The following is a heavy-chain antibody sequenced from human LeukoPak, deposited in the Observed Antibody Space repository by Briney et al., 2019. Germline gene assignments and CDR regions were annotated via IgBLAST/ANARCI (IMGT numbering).Heavy chain of an antibody. CDR3: ARGPVYGDPCLDY. D-gene: IGHD4-17*01. Sequence: GGSLRLSCAASGFTFSSYEMNWVRQAPGKGLEWVSYISSSGSTIYYADSVKGRFTISRDNAKNSLYLQMNSLRAEDTAVYYCARGPVYGDPCLDYWGQGTLVTVSS. V-gene: IGHV3-48*03. CDR2: ISSSGSTI. CDR1: GFTFSSYE. J-gene: IGHJ4*02.